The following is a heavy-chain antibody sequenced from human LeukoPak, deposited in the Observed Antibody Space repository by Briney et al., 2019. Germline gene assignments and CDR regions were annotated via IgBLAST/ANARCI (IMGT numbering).Heavy chain of an antibody. J-gene: IGHJ4*02. CDR2: ISASSSYT. CDR1: GIPFSDYY. CDR3: APGTAADY. Sequence: AGGSLRLSCVVAGIPFSDYYMNWIRQTPGKGLEWISYISASSSYTDYADSVKGRFTISRDNAQNALFLQMNRLRVEDTAVYYCAPGTAADYWGQGTLVTVSS. V-gene: IGHV3-11*03. D-gene: IGHD6-13*01.